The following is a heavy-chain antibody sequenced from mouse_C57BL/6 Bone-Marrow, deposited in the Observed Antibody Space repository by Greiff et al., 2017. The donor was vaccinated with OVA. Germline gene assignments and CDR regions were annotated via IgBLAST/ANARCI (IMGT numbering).Heavy chain of an antibody. CDR3: ARGYDYDEYYFDY. CDR2: INPNNGGT. V-gene: IGHV1-26*01. Sequence: VQLKQSGPELVKPGASVKISCKASGYTFTDYYMNWVKQSHGKSLEWIGDINPNNGGTSYNQKFKGKATLTVDKSSSTAYMELRSLTSEDSAVYYCARGYDYDEYYFDYWGQGTTLTVSS. J-gene: IGHJ2*01. CDR1: GYTFTDYY. D-gene: IGHD2-4*01.